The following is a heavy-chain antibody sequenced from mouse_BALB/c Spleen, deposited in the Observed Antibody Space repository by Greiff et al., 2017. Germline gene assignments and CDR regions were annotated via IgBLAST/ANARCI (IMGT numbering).Heavy chain of an antibody. V-gene: IGHV1S45*01. CDR3: AGQLGSYAMDY. Sequence: VQLKQSGAELVRPGASVKISCKAFGYTFTNHHINWVKQRPGQGLDWIGYINPYNDYTSYNQKFKGKATFTADTSSNTAYMQLSSLTSEDSAVYYCAGQLGSYAMDYWGQGTSVTVSS. D-gene: IGHD3-2*01. J-gene: IGHJ4*01. CDR2: INPYNDYT. CDR1: GYTFTNHH.